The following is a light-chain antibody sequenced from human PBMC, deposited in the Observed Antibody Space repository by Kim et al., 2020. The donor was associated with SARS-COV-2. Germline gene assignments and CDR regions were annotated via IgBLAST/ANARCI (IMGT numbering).Light chain of an antibody. J-gene: IGKJ2*01. Sequence: SASVGDRVTSTCRASQSISSYLNWYQQKPGKAPKLLIYAASSLQSGVPSRFSGSGSGTDFTLTISSLQPEDFATYYCQQSYNTPRTFGQGTKLEI. V-gene: IGKV1-39*01. CDR2: AAS. CDR1: QSISSY. CDR3: QQSYNTPRT.